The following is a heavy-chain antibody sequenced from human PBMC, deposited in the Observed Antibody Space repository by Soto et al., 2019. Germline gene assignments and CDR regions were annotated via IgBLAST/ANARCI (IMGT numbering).Heavy chain of an antibody. V-gene: IGHV1-18*01. CDR3: ARRKGRTGTTGGPGDENWLDP. CDR1: GYTFTSYG. CDR2: ISAYNGNT. D-gene: IGHD1-7*01. Sequence: ASVKVSCKASGYTFTSYGISWVRQAPGQGLEWMGWISAYNGNTNYAQKLQGRVTMTTDTSTSTAYMELRSLRSDDTAVYYCARRKGRTGTTGGPGDENWLDPWGQGTLVTVSS. J-gene: IGHJ5*02.